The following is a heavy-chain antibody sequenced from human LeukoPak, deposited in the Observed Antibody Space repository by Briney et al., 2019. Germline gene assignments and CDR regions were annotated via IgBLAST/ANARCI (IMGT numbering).Heavy chain of an antibody. CDR1: GGTFSSYA. J-gene: IGHJ6*03. V-gene: IGHV1-69*05. CDR2: IIPIFGTA. Sequence: SVKVSCKASGGTFSSYAISWVRQAPGQGLEWMGGIIPIFGTANYAQKFQDRVTITTDESTSTAYMELSSLRSEDTAVYYCARAGYSSSWLSSDYYYYYYMDVWGKGTTVTVSS. D-gene: IGHD6-13*01. CDR3: ARAGYSSSWLSSDYYYYYYMDV.